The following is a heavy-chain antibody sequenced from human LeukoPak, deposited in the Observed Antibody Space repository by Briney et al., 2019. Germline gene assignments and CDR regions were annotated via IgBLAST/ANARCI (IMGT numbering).Heavy chain of an antibody. CDR3: AKDRDLLFAHCWFDL. CDR1: GFTFSTYA. V-gene: IGHV3-23*01. D-gene: IGHD3-10*01. CDR2: ISISGGST. J-gene: IGHJ5*02. Sequence: PGGSLRLSCAASGFTFSTYAMSWVRQAPGKGLEWVSGISISGGSTYYADSVEGRFTISRDNSKNTLYLQMNRLRAEDTAVYYCAKDRDLLFAHCWFDLWGQGTLVTVSS.